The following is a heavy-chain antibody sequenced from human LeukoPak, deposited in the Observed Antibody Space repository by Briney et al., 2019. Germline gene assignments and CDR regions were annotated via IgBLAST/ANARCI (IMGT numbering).Heavy chain of an antibody. V-gene: IGHV3-30*02. CDR3: ANPDYDSSTYVGDY. CDR2: IRYDGSNK. Sequence: GGSLRLSCAASGFTFSSFGMHWVRQAPGKGLEWVAFIRYDGSNKYHTDSVKGRFTISRDNSKNTLYLQMNSLRAEDTAVYYCANPDYDSSTYVGDYWGQGTLVTVSS. D-gene: IGHD3-22*01. CDR1: GFTFSSFG. J-gene: IGHJ4*02.